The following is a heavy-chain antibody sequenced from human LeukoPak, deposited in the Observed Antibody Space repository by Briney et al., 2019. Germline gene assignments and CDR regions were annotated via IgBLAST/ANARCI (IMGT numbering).Heavy chain of an antibody. V-gene: IGHV4-34*01. Sequence: PSETLSLTCAVYGGSFSGYYWSWIRQPPGKGLEWIGEINHSGSTNYNPSLKSRVTISVDTSKNQFSLKLSSVTAADTAVNYCARGRGYYGSGMLYGMDVWGKGTTVTVSS. J-gene: IGHJ6*04. CDR3: ARGRGYYGSGMLYGMDV. CDR1: GGSFSGYY. CDR2: INHSGST. D-gene: IGHD3-10*01.